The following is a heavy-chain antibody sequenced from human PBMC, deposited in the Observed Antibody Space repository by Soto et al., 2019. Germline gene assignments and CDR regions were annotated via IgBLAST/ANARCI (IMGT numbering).Heavy chain of an antibody. CDR1: GYTFTSYE. V-gene: IGHV1-8*01. D-gene: IGHD6-19*01. CDR3: AREGVLEVAVAGAPELCTPPFQAARSPLATAAIDP. J-gene: IGHJ5*02. Sequence: ASVKVSCKASGYTFTSYEINWVRQATGQGLEWMGWMNPNSGNTGYAQKFQGRVTMTRNTSISTAYMELSSLRSEDTAVYYCAREGVLEVAVAGAPELCTPPFQAARSPLATAAIDP. CDR2: MNPNSGNT.